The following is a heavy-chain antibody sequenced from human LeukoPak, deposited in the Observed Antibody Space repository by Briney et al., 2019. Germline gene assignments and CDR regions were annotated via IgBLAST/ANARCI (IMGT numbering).Heavy chain of an antibody. CDR2: ISYDGSNK. D-gene: IGHD6-19*01. CDR1: GFTFSGYA. J-gene: IGHJ4*02. CDR3: VRYLSGWYYFDY. Sequence: PGGSLRLSCAASGFTFSGYAMHWVRQAPGKGLEWVAVISYDGSNKYYADSVKGRFTISRDNSKNTLYLQMNSLTAEDTAIYYCVRYLSGWYYFDYWGQGTLVTVSS. V-gene: IGHV3-30-3*01.